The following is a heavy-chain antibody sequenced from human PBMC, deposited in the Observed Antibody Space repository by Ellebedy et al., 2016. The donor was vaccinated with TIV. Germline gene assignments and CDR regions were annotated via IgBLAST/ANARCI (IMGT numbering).Heavy chain of an antibody. V-gene: IGHV3-53*01. J-gene: IGHJ4*02. CDR1: GFTVRNNY. Sequence: GESLKTSCVASGFTVRNNYMSWVRQAPGKGLELVSLIYSSCGTYYADSVKGRFTISRDNSKNTLYLQMNSLRAEDTAVYYCAAFSVWAVKGGGYYFDYWGQGTLVTVSS. CDR3: AAFSVWAVKGGGYYFDY. D-gene: IGHD3-16*01. CDR2: IYSSCGT.